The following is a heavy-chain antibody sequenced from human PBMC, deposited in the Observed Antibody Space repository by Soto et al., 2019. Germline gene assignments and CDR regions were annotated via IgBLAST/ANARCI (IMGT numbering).Heavy chain of an antibody. Sequence: QITLKESGPPLVKPTQTLTLTCIFSGFSLSTRGVGVGWILQPPGKALEWLGIIYWDDDKRYSPSLKSRLTITKDTSKNQVVITMTNMDPVDKATYYGAHDSSGYYGLDYWGQGTLVTVSS. CDR3: AHDSSGYYGLDY. J-gene: IGHJ4*02. CDR1: GFSLSTRGVG. V-gene: IGHV2-5*02. CDR2: IYWDDDK. D-gene: IGHD3-22*01.